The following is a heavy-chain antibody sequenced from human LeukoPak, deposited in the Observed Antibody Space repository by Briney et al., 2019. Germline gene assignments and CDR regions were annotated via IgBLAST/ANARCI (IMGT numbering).Heavy chain of an antibody. D-gene: IGHD1-1*01. V-gene: IGHV4-39*07. CDR3: ARGGWNDPNWFDP. Sequence: SETLSLTCTVSGGSISSSSYYWGWIRQPPWKGLEWIGSIYYSGSTYYNPSLKSRVTISVDTSKNQFSLKLSSVTAADTAVYYCARGGWNDPNWFDPWGQGTLVTVSS. CDR2: IYYSGST. CDR1: GGSISSSSYY. J-gene: IGHJ5*02.